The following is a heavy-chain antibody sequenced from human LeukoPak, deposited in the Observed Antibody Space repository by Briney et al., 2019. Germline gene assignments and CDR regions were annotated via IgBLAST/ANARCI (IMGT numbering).Heavy chain of an antibody. V-gene: IGHV3-23*01. CDR3: AKRYYYDTTGNPGGLDP. D-gene: IGHD3-22*01. Sequence: PGGSLGLSYAASGFTFSSHAMGWVRQAPGKGLEWVSTIGGSGDGTYYADSVKGRFTISRDNSKNTLSLQMSSLRAEDTAVYYCAKRYYYDTTGNPGGLDPWGQGTLVTVSS. J-gene: IGHJ5*02. CDR1: GFTFSSHA. CDR2: IGGSGDGT.